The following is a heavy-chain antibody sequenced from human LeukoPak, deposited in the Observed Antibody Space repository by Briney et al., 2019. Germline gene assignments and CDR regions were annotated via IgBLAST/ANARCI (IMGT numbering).Heavy chain of an antibody. CDR1: GFTFSSYG. Sequence: GGSLRLSCAASGFTFSSYGMHWVRQAPGKGREWVAFIRYDGSNKYYADSVKGRFTISRDNSKNTLYLQMNSLRAEDTAVYYCAKDPGSSSWYYYYFDYWGQGTLVTVSS. D-gene: IGHD6-13*01. CDR2: IRYDGSNK. J-gene: IGHJ4*02. CDR3: AKDPGSSSWYYYYFDY. V-gene: IGHV3-30*02.